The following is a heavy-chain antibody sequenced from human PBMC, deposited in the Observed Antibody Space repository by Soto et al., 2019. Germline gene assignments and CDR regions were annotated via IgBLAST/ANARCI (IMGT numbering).Heavy chain of an antibody. CDR2: ISAYNGNT. J-gene: IGHJ6*02. CDR1: GYTFTSYG. Sequence: GASVKVSCKASGYTFTSYGISWMRQAPGQGLEWMGWISAYNGNTNYAQKFQGRVTITRDTSASTAYMELSSLRSEDTAVYYCARGRATTLLRYFDWSATDYGMDVWGQGTTVTVSS. D-gene: IGHD3-9*01. V-gene: IGHV1-18*01. CDR3: ARGRATTLLRYFDWSATDYGMDV.